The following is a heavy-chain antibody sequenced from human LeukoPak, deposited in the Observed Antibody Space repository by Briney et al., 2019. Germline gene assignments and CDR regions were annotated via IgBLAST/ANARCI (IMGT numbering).Heavy chain of an antibody. CDR2: INAGNSNR. V-gene: IGHV1-3*01. Sequence: AASVKVSCKASGYTFTSYAIHWVRQAPGQRLEWMGWINAGNSNRKYSQKFQDRVTITRETSATTAYMELNSLTSEDTAVYYCARVSDDSGWNFDYWGQGTLVTVSS. J-gene: IGHJ4*02. CDR1: GYTFTSYA. CDR3: ARVSDDSGWNFDY. D-gene: IGHD6-19*01.